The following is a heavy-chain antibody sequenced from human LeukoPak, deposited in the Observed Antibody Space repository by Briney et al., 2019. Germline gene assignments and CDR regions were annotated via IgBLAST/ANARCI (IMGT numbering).Heavy chain of an antibody. CDR3: ASTPDSGNYYYYMDV. V-gene: IGHV1-69*05. CDR1: GGTFSSYA. J-gene: IGHJ6*03. Sequence: SVKVSCKASGGTFSSYAISWVRQAPGQGLEWMGGIIPIFGTANYAQKFQGRVTITTDESTSTANMELSSLRSEDTAVYYCASTPDSGNYYYYMDVWGKGTTVTVSS. CDR2: IIPIFGTA.